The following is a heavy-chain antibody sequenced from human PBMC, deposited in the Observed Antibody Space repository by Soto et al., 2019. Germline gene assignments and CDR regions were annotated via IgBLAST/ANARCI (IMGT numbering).Heavy chain of an antibody. J-gene: IGHJ6*02. D-gene: IGHD3-10*01. CDR2: TITALGNT. CDR3: ERGPFRPSAMDV. V-gene: IGHV1-69*01. Sequence: QVQLMQSGTEIKKPGSSVKVSCKTSGDKFKKNVFTWVRQAPGQGLEWMGGTITALGNTHYIEKFQGRVTITVDDATRTVYMEVRDLTSEDTAIYYCERGPFRPSAMDVWGQGTTVTVSS. CDR1: GDKFKKNV.